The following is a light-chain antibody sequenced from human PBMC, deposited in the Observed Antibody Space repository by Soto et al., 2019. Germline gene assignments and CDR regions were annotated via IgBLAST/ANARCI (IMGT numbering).Light chain of an antibody. V-gene: IGLV2-14*01. J-gene: IGLJ1*01. CDR1: SSDVGGYNY. CDR3: SSYTSSSNYV. Sequence: QSALTQPASVSGSPGQSITISCTGTSSDVGGYNYVSWYQQHPGKAPKLMIYEVSNRPSGVSHRFSGSKSGNTGSLTIAWLQAEDEADYYCSSYTSSSNYVFGTGTQLTVL. CDR2: EVS.